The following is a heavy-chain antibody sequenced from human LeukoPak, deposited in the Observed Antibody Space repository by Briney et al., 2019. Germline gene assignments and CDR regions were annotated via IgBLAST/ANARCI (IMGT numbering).Heavy chain of an antibody. V-gene: IGHV3-30-3*01. CDR1: GFTFSSYV. J-gene: IGHJ4*02. CDR3: ARDACPLTATMDYFDY. D-gene: IGHD3-10*01. Sequence: GGSLRLSCAASGFTFSSYVMVWVRQAPGKGLEWVALISYDGSNKYYADSVKGRFTISRDNSKNTVYLQMNSLRGEDTPIYYCARDACPLTATMDYFDYWGQGTLVTVSS. CDR2: ISYDGSNK.